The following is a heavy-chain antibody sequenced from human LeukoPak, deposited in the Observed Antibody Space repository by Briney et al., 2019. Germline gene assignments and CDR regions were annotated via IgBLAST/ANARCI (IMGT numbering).Heavy chain of an antibody. D-gene: IGHD6-6*01. J-gene: IGHJ4*02. V-gene: IGHV4-59*01. CDR1: GGSISSYY. Sequence: SETLSLTCTVSGGSISSYYWSWIRQPPGKGLEWIGYIYYSGSTNYNPSLKSRVTISVDTSKNQFSLQLSSVTAADTAVYYCARDKGTSYLSSFDYWGQGTLVTVSS. CDR3: ARDKGTSYLSSFDY. CDR2: IYYSGST.